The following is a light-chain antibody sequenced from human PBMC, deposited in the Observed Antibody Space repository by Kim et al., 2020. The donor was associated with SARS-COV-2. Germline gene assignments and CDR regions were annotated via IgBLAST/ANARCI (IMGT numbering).Light chain of an antibody. V-gene: IGKV1-33*01. CDR2: DAS. J-gene: IGKJ2*01. CDR3: QQYDSFPYT. Sequence: SAPVGDRITITCRASQDIGNYLNWFQQKLGKVPKLLMYDASNLQTGVPSRFSGSGSGTDFTFTITSLQPEDFATYYCQQYDSFPYTFGQGTKLEI. CDR1: QDIGNY.